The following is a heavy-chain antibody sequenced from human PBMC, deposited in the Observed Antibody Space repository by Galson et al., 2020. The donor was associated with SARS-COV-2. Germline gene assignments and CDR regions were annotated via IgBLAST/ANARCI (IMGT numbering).Heavy chain of an antibody. Sequence: QLGESLQNPCAASGFTFSNYWMTWVRQAPGKGLEWVANIKQDGTKRQYVDSVKGRFTISRDNAKNSVYLQMNNLRTEDTATYYCVSIRVTTFSDLDHWSQGTLVTVSS. CDR2: IKQDGTKR. J-gene: IGHJ4*02. V-gene: IGHV3-7*02. CDR3: VSIRVTTFSDLDH. D-gene: IGHD4-17*01. CDR1: GFTFSNYW.